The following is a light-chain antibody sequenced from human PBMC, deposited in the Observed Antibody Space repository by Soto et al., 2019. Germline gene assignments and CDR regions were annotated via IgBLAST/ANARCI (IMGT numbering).Light chain of an antibody. CDR1: QAVPCST. J-gene: IGKJ1*01. CDR3: QQHGPAPWT. V-gene: IGKV3-20*01. Sequence: IDLTQSPGTLSLSPGDRATLSCTASQAVPCSTFAWYQQKPGQVPRLLIYAASIRATGIPDRFSGRGSGTDFPLTLSRREPQDFAVYQCQQHGPAPWTFGQGTKVEI. CDR2: AAS.